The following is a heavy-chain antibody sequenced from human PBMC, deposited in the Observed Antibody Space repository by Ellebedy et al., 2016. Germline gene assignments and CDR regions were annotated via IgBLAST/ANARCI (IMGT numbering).Heavy chain of an antibody. D-gene: IGHD3-10*01. CDR3: ARRQLDPRSPRFGAFDI. Sequence: GESLKISCRGSGYTFSSYWIGWVRQMPGQGLEWMGIIYPGDSDTRYSPSFQGQVTISADKSTSTAYLQWRSLKASDTAMYYCARRQLDPRSPRFGAFDIWGQGTMVTVSS. CDR2: IYPGDSDT. V-gene: IGHV5-51*01. CDR1: GYTFSSYW. J-gene: IGHJ3*02.